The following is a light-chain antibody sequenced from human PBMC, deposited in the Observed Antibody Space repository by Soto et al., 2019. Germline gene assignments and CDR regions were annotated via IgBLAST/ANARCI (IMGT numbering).Light chain of an antibody. J-gene: IGLJ2*01. CDR3: GSFAASNNLL. Sequence: QSVLTQPPSASGSPGQSVTISCTGTGSDVGGYNYVSWYQQHPGKAPKLVIFDASRRPSGVPDRFSGSKSGNTASLTVSGLQAEDEADYYCGSFAASNNLLFGRGTKLTVL. CDR2: DAS. CDR1: GSDVGGYNY. V-gene: IGLV2-8*01.